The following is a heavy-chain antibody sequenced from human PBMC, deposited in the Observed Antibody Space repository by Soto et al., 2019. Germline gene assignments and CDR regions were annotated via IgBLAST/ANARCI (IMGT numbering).Heavy chain of an antibody. CDR3: ARQRDGYNPDFDY. V-gene: IGHV4-59*08. D-gene: IGHD5-12*01. CDR2: IYYSGST. CDR1: GGSISSYY. Sequence: PSETLSLTCTVSGGSISSYYWSWIRQPPGKGLEWIGYIYYSGSTSYNPSLKSRVTISVDTSKNQFSLKLSSVTAADTAVYYCARQRDGYNPDFDYWGQGTLVTVS. J-gene: IGHJ4*02.